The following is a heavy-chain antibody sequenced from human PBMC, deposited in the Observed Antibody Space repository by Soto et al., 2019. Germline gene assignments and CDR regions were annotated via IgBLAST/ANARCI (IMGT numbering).Heavy chain of an antibody. CDR2: ISAHNGNI. CDR3: ARGRYGDY. V-gene: IGHV1-18*01. Sequence: QVHLVQSGAEVKKPGASVKVSCKGSGYAFTTYGITWVRQAPGQGLEWMGWISAHNGNINYAQKLQGRVTVTRDTSTSTAYMELRGLRSDDTAVYYCARGRYGDYWGQGALVTVSS. J-gene: IGHJ4*02. CDR1: GYAFTTYG. D-gene: IGHD1-1*01.